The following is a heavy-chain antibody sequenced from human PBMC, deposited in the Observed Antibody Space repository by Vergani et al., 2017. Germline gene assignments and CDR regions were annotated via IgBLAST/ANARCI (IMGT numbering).Heavy chain of an antibody. V-gene: IGHV3-48*04. CDR1: GFPFSSYS. D-gene: IGHD6-19*01. J-gene: IGHJ6*02. CDR2: ISSSSSTI. CDR3: ARYLQWPQYPRPKYGMDV. Sequence: EVQLVESGGGLVQPGRSLKLSCAASGFPFSSYSMNWVRQAPGKGLEWVSYISSSSSTIYYADSVKGRFTISRDNAKNSLYLQMNSLRAEDTAVYYCARYLQWPQYPRPKYGMDVWGQGTTVTVSS.